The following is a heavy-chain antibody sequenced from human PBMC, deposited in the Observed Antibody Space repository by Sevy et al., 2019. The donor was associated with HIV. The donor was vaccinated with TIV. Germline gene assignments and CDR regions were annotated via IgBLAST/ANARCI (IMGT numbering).Heavy chain of an antibody. D-gene: IGHD3-22*01. CDR2: ISKDGTNK. CDR3: AKEGYYYDSHSADWFDP. CDR1: GFNISPYA. J-gene: IGHJ5*02. Sequence: GGSLRLSCSASGFNISPYALHWARQTPGKGLQWLAVISKDGTNKDYAHFVKGRFSLSRDNSKNTLYLQMSNLRPEDTAVYYCAKEGYYYDSHSADWFDPWGQGTLVTVSS. V-gene: IGHV3-30*04.